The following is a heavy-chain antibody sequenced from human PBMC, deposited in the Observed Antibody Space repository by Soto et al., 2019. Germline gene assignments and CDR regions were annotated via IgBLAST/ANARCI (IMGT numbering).Heavy chain of an antibody. CDR2: INPSGGST. Sequence: ASVKVSCKASGYTFTSYYMHWVRQAPGQGLEWLGIINPSGGSTSYAQKFQGRVTMTRDTSTSTVYMELSSLRSEDTAVYYCARDWVAYYDFWSGPTENFDYWGQGTLVTVSS. V-gene: IGHV1-46*03. CDR1: GYTFTSYY. J-gene: IGHJ4*02. D-gene: IGHD3-3*01. CDR3: ARDWVAYYDFWSGPTENFDY.